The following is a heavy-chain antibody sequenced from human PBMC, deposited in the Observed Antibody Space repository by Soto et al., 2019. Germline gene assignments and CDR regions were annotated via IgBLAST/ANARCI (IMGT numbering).Heavy chain of an antibody. Sequence: VQLRESGPGLVKPSQTLSLSCTVSGGSLSSGGYYWSWIRQHPGKGLEWIGFIYYSGSTYYNPSLKSRVTISVDTSQNQFSLKLSSVTATDTAVYYCARDTQRGYSGYFDSWGQGTLVTVSS. D-gene: IGHD5-12*01. CDR1: GGSLSSGGYY. CDR3: ARDTQRGYSGYFDS. V-gene: IGHV4-31*03. CDR2: IYYSGST. J-gene: IGHJ4*02.